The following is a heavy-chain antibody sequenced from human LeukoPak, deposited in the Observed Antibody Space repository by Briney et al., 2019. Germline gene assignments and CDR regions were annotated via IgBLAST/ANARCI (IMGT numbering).Heavy chain of an antibody. D-gene: IGHD2-15*01. CDR1: GYTFTKFE. J-gene: IGHJ1*01. CDR2: MRPNSGET. V-gene: IGHV1-8*01. Sequence: ASVKVSCKASGYTFTKFEINWVRQVAGQGLEWMGWMRPNSGETVNVQKFQGRVTMTRDISTSTAYMELTGLRSDDTAVYFCARGYCSGGGCYTAEYLPHWGQGTLVTVSS. CDR3: ARGYCSGGGCYTAEYLPH.